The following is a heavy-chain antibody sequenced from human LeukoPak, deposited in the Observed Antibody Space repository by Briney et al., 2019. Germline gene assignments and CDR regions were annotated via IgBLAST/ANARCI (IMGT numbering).Heavy chain of an antibody. D-gene: IGHD3-3*01. CDR2: IYLGDSDT. J-gene: IGHJ6*02. V-gene: IGHV5-51*01. CDR1: GYSFTSYW. Sequence: GESLKISCKGSGYSFTSYWIGWVRQMPGKGLEWMGIIYLGDSDTRYSPSFQGQVTISADKSISTAYLQWSSLKASDTAMYYCARQPYYDFWSGYYTGGYYYGMDVWGQGTTVTVSS. CDR3: ARQPYYDFWSGYYTGGYYYGMDV.